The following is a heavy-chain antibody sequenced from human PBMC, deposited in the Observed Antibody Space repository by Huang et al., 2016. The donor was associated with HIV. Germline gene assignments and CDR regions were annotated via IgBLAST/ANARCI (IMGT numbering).Heavy chain of an antibody. D-gene: IGHD4-17*01. J-gene: IGHJ6*03. Sequence: VESGGDAVQSGRSLRLSCRGSGFIFNDFAINWFRQSPRKGLEWIGFGRNIAFGGAAKRAPSVKDRFSVSRDEAKNGAFLQMENLQVDDTAVYYCSPTGDDYFYYYMDVWGNGTTVIVS. CDR2: GRNIAFGGAA. CDR3: SPTGDDYFYYYMDV. V-gene: IGHV3-49*03. CDR1: GFIFNDFA.